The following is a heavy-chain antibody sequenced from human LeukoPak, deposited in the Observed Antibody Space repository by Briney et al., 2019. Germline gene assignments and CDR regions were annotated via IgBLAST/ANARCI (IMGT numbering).Heavy chain of an antibody. CDR2: INSDGSST. Sequence: GGSLRLSCAASGFTFSSYWMHWVRQAPGKGLVWVSRINSDGSSTSYADSVKGRFTISRDNAKNTLYLQMNSLRAEDTAVYYCAKDPSGSYYLIDYWGQGTLVTVSS. CDR3: AKDPSGSYYLIDY. CDR1: GFTFSSYW. V-gene: IGHV3-74*01. J-gene: IGHJ4*02. D-gene: IGHD1-26*01.